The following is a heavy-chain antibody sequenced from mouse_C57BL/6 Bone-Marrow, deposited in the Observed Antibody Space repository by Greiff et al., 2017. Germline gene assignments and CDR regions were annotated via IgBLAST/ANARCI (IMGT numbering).Heavy chain of an antibody. J-gene: IGHJ3*01. CDR1: GYSITSGYY. CDR2: ISYDGSN. CDR3: ARALLYYAWFAY. V-gene: IGHV3-6*01. Sequence: VQLKESGPGLVKPSQSLSLTCSVTGYSITSGYYWNWIRQFPGNKLEWMGYISYDGSNNYNPSLKNRISITRDTSNNQFFLKLNSVTTEDTATYYCARALLYYAWFAYWGQGTLVTVSA. D-gene: IGHD1-1*01.